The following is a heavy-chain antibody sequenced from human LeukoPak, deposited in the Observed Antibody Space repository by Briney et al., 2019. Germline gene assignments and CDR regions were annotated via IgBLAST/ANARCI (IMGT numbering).Heavy chain of an antibody. V-gene: IGHV4-39*07. J-gene: IGHJ3*02. Sequence: SETLSLTCTVSGGSISSYYWGWIRQPPGKGLEWIGSIYYSGSTYYNPSLKSRVTISVDTSKNQFSLKLSSVTAADTAVYYCARAVVTALPRHDAFDIWGQGTMVTVSS. D-gene: IGHD2-21*02. CDR3: ARAVVTALPRHDAFDI. CDR2: IYYSGST. CDR1: GGSISSYY.